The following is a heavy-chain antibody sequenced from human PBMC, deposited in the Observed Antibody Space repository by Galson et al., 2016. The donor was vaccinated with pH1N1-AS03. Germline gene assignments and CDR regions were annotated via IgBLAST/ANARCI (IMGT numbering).Heavy chain of an antibody. D-gene: IGHD3-22*01. CDR1: GFTFDDYA. CDR2: INWNGDTR. J-gene: IGHJ4*02. Sequence: SLRLACAVSGFTFDDYAMHWVRQGPGKGPEWVSSINWNGDTRGYADSVKGRFTISRDNANNSVYLQMESLRIEDTALYFCVYDSSGLYYFEYWGRGAQVTVSS. CDR3: VYDSSGLYYFEY. V-gene: IGHV3-9*01.